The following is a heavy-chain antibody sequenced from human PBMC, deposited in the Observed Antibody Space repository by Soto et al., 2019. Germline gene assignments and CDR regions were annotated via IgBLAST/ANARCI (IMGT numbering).Heavy chain of an antibody. CDR2: ISGSGGTS. Sequence: EVQLLESGGGLVQPGGSLRLSCAASGFTFFSFAMSWVRQAPGKGLEWVSTISGSGGTSYYADSVKGRFTISRDNSKNTLYLQVNGLRAEDTALYYCAKDLWNDPRAFYFDYWGQGTLVTVSS. D-gene: IGHD1-1*01. J-gene: IGHJ4*02. CDR3: AKDLWNDPRAFYFDY. CDR1: GFTFFSFA. V-gene: IGHV3-23*01.